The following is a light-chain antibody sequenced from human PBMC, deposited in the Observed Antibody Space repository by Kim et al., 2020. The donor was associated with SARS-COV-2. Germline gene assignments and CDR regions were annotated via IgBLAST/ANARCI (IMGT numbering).Light chain of an antibody. CDR2: AAA. CDR1: QGINNNF. Sequence: LSPGDRATLSCRASQGINNNFIAWYRQRPGQSPSLRIYAAATRAAGIPDRFSGSGYRTDFSLTISRLEPEDFAVYYCQQYGSSPQTFGQGTKLEI. J-gene: IGKJ2*01. V-gene: IGKV3-20*01. CDR3: QQYGSSPQT.